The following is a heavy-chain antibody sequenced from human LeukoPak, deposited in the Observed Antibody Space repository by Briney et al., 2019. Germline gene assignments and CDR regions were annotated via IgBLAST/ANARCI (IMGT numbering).Heavy chain of an antibody. CDR1: GFTFSSYG. CDR3: ARGDDYGDYVNWFDP. CDR2: IWYDGSNK. Sequence: GGSLRLSCAASGFTFSSYGMHWVRQAPGKGLEWVAVIWYDGSNKYYADSVKGRFTISRDNSKNTLYLQMNSLRAEDTAVYYCARGDDYGDYVNWFDPWGQGTLVTDSS. D-gene: IGHD4-17*01. V-gene: IGHV3-33*01. J-gene: IGHJ5*02.